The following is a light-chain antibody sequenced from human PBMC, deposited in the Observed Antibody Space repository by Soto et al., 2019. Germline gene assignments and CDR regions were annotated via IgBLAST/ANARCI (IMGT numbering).Light chain of an antibody. J-gene: IGLJ2*01. CDR1: NHDIGGYNY. CDR2: DVS. V-gene: IGLV2-14*03. Sequence: QSAPAQPASVSGSPGQSITISCTGTNHDIGGYNYVSWYRLRPGKAPELLIFDVSNRPSGVFDRFSGSKSGSTASLTISRLQAEDEGDYYCSVYISSDMLFGGGTKVTVL. CDR3: SVYISSDML.